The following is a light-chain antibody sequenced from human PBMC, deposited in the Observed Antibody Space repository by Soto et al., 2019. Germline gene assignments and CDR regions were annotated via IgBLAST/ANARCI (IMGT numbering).Light chain of an antibody. CDR1: SIDVGGYNY. CDR3: SSYGGSNTVV. V-gene: IGLV2-8*01. Sequence: QSALTQRPSASGSPGQSVTISCTGSSIDVGGYNYVSWYQQHPGKAPKLMIYEVSKRPSGVPDRLSGSKSGNTASLTVSGLQAEDEADYYCSSYGGSNTVVFGVGTKLTVL. J-gene: IGLJ2*01. CDR2: EVS.